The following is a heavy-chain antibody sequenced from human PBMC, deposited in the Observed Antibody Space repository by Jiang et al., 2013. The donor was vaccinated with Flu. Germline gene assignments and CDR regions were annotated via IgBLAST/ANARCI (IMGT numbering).Heavy chain of an antibody. CDR2: ISAYNGNT. J-gene: IGHJ6*02. CDR1: GYTFTSYG. D-gene: IGHD6-19*01. CDR3: ARELYHSVAGTVRYYYYYGMDV. Sequence: SGAEVKKPGASVKVSCKASGYTFTSYGISWVRQAPGQGLEWMGWISAYNGNTNYAQKLQGRVTMTTDTSTSTAYMELRSLRSDDTAVYYCARELYHSVAGTVRYYYYYGMDVWGQGTTVTVSS. V-gene: IGHV1-18*04.